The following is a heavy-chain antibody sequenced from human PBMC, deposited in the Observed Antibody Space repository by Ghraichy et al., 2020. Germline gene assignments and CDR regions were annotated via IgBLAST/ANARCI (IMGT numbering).Heavy chain of an antibody. D-gene: IGHD6-13*01. V-gene: IGHV3-48*03. CDR2: ISSSGSTI. CDR3: ARRGDHSSSWYPNWFDP. J-gene: IGHJ5*02. CDR1: GFTFSSYE. Sequence: GALRLSCAASGFTFSSYEMNWVRQAPGKGLEWVSYISSSGSTIYYADSVKGRFTISRDNAKNSLYLQMNSLRAEDTAVYYCARRGDHSSSWYPNWFDPWCQGTLVTVSS.